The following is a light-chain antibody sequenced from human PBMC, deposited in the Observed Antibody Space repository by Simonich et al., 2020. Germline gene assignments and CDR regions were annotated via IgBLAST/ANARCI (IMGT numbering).Light chain of an antibody. Sequence: QSALTQPASVSGSPGQSITISFTGTSSDVVSYNLVSCYQQHPGKAPKLMIYEGSQRPSGVSHRFSGSKSGKTASLTISWLQAEDEADYYCCSYAGSSTLVFGGGTKLTVL. CDR1: SSDVVSYNL. V-gene: IGLV2-23*01. J-gene: IGLJ2*01. CDR2: EGS. CDR3: CSYAGSSTLV.